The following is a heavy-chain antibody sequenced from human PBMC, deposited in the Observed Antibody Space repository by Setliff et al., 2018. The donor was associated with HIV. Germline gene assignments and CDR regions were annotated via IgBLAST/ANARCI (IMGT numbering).Heavy chain of an antibody. CDR3: AREERGWSNRGAFDI. CDR1: GGSVSSGGYF. Sequence: LSLTCTVSGGSVSSGGYFWNWIRQSPTKGLEWIGCVYYSGSTFYNPSLKSRLSISMDTSKNQLSLTLRSVTVADTAIYYCAREERGWSNRGAFDIWGQGTMVT. CDR2: VYYSGST. V-gene: IGHV4-30-4*01. J-gene: IGHJ3*02. D-gene: IGHD6-19*01.